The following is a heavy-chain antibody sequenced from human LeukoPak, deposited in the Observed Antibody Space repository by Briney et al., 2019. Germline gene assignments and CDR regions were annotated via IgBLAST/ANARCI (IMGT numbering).Heavy chain of an antibody. Sequence: GSLRLSCAASGFTFSSYAMHWVRQAPGKGLEWVAVISYDGSNKYYADSVKGRFTISRDNSMNTLYLQMNSLRAEDTAVYYCARDQGEMATIQTGFDYWGQGTLVTVSS. CDR2: ISYDGSNK. CDR1: GFTFSSYA. V-gene: IGHV3-30*01. J-gene: IGHJ4*02. CDR3: ARDQGEMATIQTGFDY. D-gene: IGHD5-24*01.